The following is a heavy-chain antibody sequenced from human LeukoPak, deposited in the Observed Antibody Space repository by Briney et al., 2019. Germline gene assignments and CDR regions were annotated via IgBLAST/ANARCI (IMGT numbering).Heavy chain of an antibody. CDR3: ARDRRVGVVVPACYNY. CDR2: IYYSGST. D-gene: IGHD2-2*02. V-gene: IGHV4-31*03. Sequence: PSETLSLTCTVSGGSISSGGYYWSWIRQHPGKGLEWIGYIYYSGSTYYNPSLKSRVTISVDTSKNQFSLKLSSVTAADTAVYYCARDRRVGVVVPACYNYWGQGTLATVSS. CDR1: GGSISSGGYY. J-gene: IGHJ4*02.